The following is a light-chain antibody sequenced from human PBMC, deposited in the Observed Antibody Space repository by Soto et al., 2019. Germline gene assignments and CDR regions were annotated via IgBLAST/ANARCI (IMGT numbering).Light chain of an antibody. V-gene: IGKV3-11*01. CDR1: QSVSRY. Sequence: EIVLTQSPATLSLSPGERATLSCRASQSVSRYLAWYQQKPGQAPRLLIYDASNRATGIPARFSGSGSGTDFTLTISSLEPEDFAVYYCQQRSNWPLLTFGAGTKVDI. CDR3: QQRSNWPLLT. J-gene: IGKJ4*01. CDR2: DAS.